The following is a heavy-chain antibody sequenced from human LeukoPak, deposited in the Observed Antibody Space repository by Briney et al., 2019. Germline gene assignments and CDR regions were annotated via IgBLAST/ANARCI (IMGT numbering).Heavy chain of an antibody. CDR3: ARLGSGYASDAFDI. Sequence: TSQTLSLTCTVSGGSISSGSYYWSWIRQPAGKGLEWIGRIYTSGSTNYNSSLKSRVTMSVDTSKNQFSLKLSSVTAADTAVYYCARLGSGYASDAFDIWGQGTMVTVSS. CDR1: GGSISSGSYY. CDR2: IYTSGST. V-gene: IGHV4-61*02. D-gene: IGHD5-18*01. J-gene: IGHJ3*02.